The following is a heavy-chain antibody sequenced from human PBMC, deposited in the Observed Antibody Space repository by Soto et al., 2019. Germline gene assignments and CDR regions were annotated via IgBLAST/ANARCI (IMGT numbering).Heavy chain of an antibody. Sequence: ASVKVSCKASGYSFTSYGIHWVRQAPGQRLEWMGWINAANGDTIYSPTFQGRVTISADRSIGTAYLQWSSLEASDSAFYFCARSPRSSPYFDYWGQGALVTVSS. V-gene: IGHV1-3*01. CDR1: GYSFTSYG. D-gene: IGHD6-13*01. J-gene: IGHJ4*02. CDR2: INAANGDT. CDR3: ARSPRSSPYFDY.